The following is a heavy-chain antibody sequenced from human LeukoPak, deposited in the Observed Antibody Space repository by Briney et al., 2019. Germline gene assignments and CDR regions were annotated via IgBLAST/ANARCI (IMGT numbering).Heavy chain of an antibody. V-gene: IGHV3-30-3*01. Sequence: PGRSLRLSCAASGFTLSSYSMHWVRQAPGKGLEWVAVISYDGSNKYYADSVKGRFTISRDNSKNTLYLQMNSLRAEDTAVYYCARGDSSGLDYWGQGTLVTVSS. CDR1: GFTLSSYS. CDR3: ARGDSSGLDY. CDR2: ISYDGSNK. D-gene: IGHD3-22*01. J-gene: IGHJ4*02.